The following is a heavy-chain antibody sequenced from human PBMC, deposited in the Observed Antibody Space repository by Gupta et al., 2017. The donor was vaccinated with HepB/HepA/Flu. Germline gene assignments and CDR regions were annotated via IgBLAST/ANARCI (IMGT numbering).Heavy chain of an antibody. J-gene: IGHJ4*02. D-gene: IGHD4/OR15-4a*01. Sequence: EVQLVESGGGLVQPGGSLSLSGAASGFTFSDHYMEWVRRAPGKGLEWVGRIRNKANSWTTEYAASVKGRFTISRDDSKNSIHLQMNSLKTEDTAVYYCVRDSPSNGAYFTDNWGQGTLVTVSS. CDR3: VRDSPSNGAYFTDN. CDR1: GFTFSDHY. V-gene: IGHV3-72*01. CDR2: IRNKANSWTT.